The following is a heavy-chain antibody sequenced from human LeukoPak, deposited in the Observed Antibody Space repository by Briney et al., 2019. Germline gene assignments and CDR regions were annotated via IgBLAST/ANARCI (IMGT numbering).Heavy chain of an antibody. V-gene: IGHV1-69*02. Sequence: SVKVSCKASGGTFSSYTISWVRQAPGQGLEWMGRIIPILGIANYAQKFQGRVTITADKSTSTAYMELSSLRSEDTAVYYCARGLDLRFLEWLVAFDIWGQETMVTVSS. CDR2: IIPILGIA. CDR1: GGTFSSYT. D-gene: IGHD3-3*01. CDR3: ARGLDLRFLEWLVAFDI. J-gene: IGHJ3*02.